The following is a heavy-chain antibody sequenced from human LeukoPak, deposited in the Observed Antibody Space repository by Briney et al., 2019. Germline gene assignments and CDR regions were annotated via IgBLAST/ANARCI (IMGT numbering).Heavy chain of an antibody. CDR2: IFPDGRT. Sequence: GGSLRLSCAASGLTVTDNYFSWVRQAPGKGLEWVSVIFPDGRTYYADSVKGRFTISRDNSKNTLHLQMNSLRGEDTAVYYCAKDDDDFLDVFDIWGQGTMVTVSS. J-gene: IGHJ3*02. CDR3: AKDDDDFLDVFDI. D-gene: IGHD3-3*01. V-gene: IGHV3-53*01. CDR1: GLTVTDNY.